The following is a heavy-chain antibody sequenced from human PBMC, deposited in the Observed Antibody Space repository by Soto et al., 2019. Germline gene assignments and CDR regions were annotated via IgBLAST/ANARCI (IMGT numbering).Heavy chain of an antibody. J-gene: IGHJ4*02. CDR2: INHSGST. Sequence: SETLSLTCAVYGGSFSGYYWSWIRQPPGKGLEWIGEINHSGSTNYNPSLKSRVTISVGTSKNQFSLKLSSVTAADTAVYYCAREGSNARLIDYWGQGTLVTVSS. V-gene: IGHV4-34*01. CDR1: GGSFSGYY. D-gene: IGHD2-2*01. CDR3: AREGSNARLIDY.